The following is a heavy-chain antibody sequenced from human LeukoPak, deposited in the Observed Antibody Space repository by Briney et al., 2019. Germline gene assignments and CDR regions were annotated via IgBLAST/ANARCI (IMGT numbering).Heavy chain of an antibody. D-gene: IGHD3-10*01. V-gene: IGHV2-5*01. CDR1: GFSLSTSGVG. Sequence: SVPTLVNPTQTLTLTCTFSGFSLSTSGVGVGWIRQPPGKALEWLALIYWNDDKRYSPSLKSRLTITKDTSKNQVVLTMTNMDPVDTATYYCAHRRLYYYGSGSYSYFDYWGQGTLVTVSS. CDR3: AHRRLYYYGSGSYSYFDY. J-gene: IGHJ4*02. CDR2: IYWNDDK.